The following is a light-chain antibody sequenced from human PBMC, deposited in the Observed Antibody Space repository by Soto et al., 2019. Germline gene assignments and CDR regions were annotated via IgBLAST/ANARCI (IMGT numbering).Light chain of an antibody. Sequence: EIVLTQSPATLSLSPGERATLSCRASQSIGLAIAWYQQKPGQAPRPLIYGASSRVPGIPDRFSGSGSGTDFTLTISRLEPEDFAVFYCQQHGTTPWTFGQGTKVDIK. CDR1: QSIGLA. CDR3: QQHGTTPWT. CDR2: GAS. V-gene: IGKV3-20*01. J-gene: IGKJ1*01.